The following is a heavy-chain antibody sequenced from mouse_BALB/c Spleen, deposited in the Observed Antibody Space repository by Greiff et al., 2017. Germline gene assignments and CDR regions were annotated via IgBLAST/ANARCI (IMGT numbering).Heavy chain of an antibody. CDR3: ARSRYGNYVYYAMDY. V-gene: IGHV1-54*01. D-gene: IGHD2-1*01. Sequence: QVQLQQSGAELVRPGTSVKVSCKASGYAFTNYLIEWVKQRPGQGLEWIGVINPGSGGTKYNEKFKGKATLTSDKSSSTAYMELSSLTSEDSAVYYCARSRYGNYVYYAMDYWGQGTSVTVSS. CDR1: GYAFTNYL. J-gene: IGHJ4*01. CDR2: INPGSGGT.